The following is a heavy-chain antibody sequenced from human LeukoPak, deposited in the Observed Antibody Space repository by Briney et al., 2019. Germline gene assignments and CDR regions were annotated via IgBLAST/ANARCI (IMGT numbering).Heavy chain of an antibody. CDR3: ARGHPEYSSSPTFDY. J-gene: IGHJ4*02. V-gene: IGHV1-69*05. Sequence: SVKVSCKASGGTFSSYAISWVRQAPGQGLEWMGGITPIFGTANYAQKFQGRVTITTDESTSTAYMELSSLRSEDTAVYYCARGHPEYSSSPTFDYWGQGTLVTVSS. CDR1: GGTFSSYA. D-gene: IGHD6-6*01. CDR2: ITPIFGTA.